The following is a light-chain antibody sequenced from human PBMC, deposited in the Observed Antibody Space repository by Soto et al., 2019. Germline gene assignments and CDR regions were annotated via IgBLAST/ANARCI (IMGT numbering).Light chain of an antibody. CDR3: QQYGSSPPYT. V-gene: IGKV3-20*01. CDR1: QSVSSGY. CDR2: GAS. J-gene: IGKJ2*01. Sequence: EIVLTQSPGTLSLSPGERATLSCRASQSVSSGYLAWYQQKPGQAPRLLIYGASSRATGIPDRFSGSGSGTDFNLTISRLEPEDFAVDYCQQYGSSPPYTFGQGTKLEIQ.